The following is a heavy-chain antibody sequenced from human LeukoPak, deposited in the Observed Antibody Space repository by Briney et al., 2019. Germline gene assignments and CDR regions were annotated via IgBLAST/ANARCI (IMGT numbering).Heavy chain of an antibody. CDR3: ARAIVVVVASHDAFDI. CDR1: GYTFISYY. Sequence: ASVKVSCKASGYTFISYYIHWVRQAPGQGLEWMGIINPSGGSTRYAQKFQDRVTITADESTSTAYMELSSLRSEDTAVYYCARAIVVVVASHDAFDIWGQGTMVTVSS. J-gene: IGHJ3*02. CDR2: INPSGGST. V-gene: IGHV1-46*01. D-gene: IGHD2-15*01.